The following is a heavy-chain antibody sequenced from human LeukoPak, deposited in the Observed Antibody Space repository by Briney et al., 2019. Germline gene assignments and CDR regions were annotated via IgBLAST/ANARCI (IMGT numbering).Heavy chain of an antibody. CDR2: MSYDGSSQ. J-gene: IGHJ4*02. Sequence: GGSLRLSCAASGFTSSDYNMHWVRQAPGKGLEWVAVMSYDGSSQHYADSVKGRFTISRDNSKNPLFLQMNSLRAEDTALYYCARVVGAPLYYFDSWGQGTLVTVSS. V-gene: IGHV3-30-3*01. CDR1: GFTSSDYN. D-gene: IGHD1-26*01. CDR3: ARVVGAPLYYFDS.